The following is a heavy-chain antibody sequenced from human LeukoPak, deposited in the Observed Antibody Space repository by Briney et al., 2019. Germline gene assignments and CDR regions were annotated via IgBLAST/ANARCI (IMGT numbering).Heavy chain of an antibody. V-gene: IGHV3-64*01. J-gene: IGHJ6*03. CDR2: ISSNGGST. Sequence: GGSLRLSCAASGFTFSSYAMHWVRQAPGKGLEYVSAISSNGGSTYYANSVKGRFTISRDNAKNSLYLQMNSLRAEDTAVYYCASELGLVGYYMDVWGKGTTVTVSS. CDR1: GFTFSSYA. CDR3: ASELGLVGYYMDV. D-gene: IGHD7-27*01.